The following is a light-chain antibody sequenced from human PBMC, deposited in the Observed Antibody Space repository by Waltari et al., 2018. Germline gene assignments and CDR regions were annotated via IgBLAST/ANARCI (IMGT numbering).Light chain of an antibody. CDR3: SSYTTSSTYV. CDR1: SSDVGGYTF. Sequence: QSALTQPASVYGSPGQSLTISCTGPSSDVGGYTFVPWYQQHPGKVPKLIIYDVTNRPSGVSNRFSGSKSGNTASLTISGLQAEDEADYYCSSYTTSSTYVFGTGTKVTVL. V-gene: IGLV2-14*03. CDR2: DVT. J-gene: IGLJ1*01.